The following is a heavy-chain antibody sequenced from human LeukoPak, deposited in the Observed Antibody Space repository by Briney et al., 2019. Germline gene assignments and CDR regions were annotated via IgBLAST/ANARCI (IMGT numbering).Heavy chain of an antibody. Sequence: SETLSLTCTVSAASMKTYYWTWIRQSPGKGLEWLGYIYYSGSASYNPSLRNRVNISVDTSKSQFSLNLTSVTAADTAIYYCAREGVEMTTAYYFDFWGQGILVTVSS. CDR1: AASMKTYY. CDR3: AREGVEMTTAYYFDF. J-gene: IGHJ4*02. D-gene: IGHD2-21*01. V-gene: IGHV4-59*01. CDR2: IYYSGSA.